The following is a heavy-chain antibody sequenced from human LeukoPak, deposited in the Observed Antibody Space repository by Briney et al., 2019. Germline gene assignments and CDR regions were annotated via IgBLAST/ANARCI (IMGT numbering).Heavy chain of an antibody. CDR2: IYYSGST. V-gene: IGHV4-59*08. D-gene: IGHD6-13*01. CDR3: ARGGQYSSSWYSNYYYYMDV. Sequence: PSETLSLTCTVSGGSISSYYWSWIRQPPGKGLEWIGYIYYSGSTNYNPSLKSRVTISVDTSKNQFSLKLSSVTAADTAVYYCARGGQYSSSWYSNYYYYMDVWGKGTTVTVSS. J-gene: IGHJ6*03. CDR1: GGSISSYY.